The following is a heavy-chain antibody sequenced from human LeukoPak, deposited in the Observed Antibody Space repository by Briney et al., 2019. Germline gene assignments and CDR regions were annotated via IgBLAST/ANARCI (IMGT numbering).Heavy chain of an antibody. CDR2: INSDGSIT. D-gene: IGHD6-13*01. V-gene: IGHV3-74*01. J-gene: IGHJ3*02. Sequence: GGSLRLSCAASGFTFTTYWMHWVRQAPGKGLVWVSHINSDGSITSYADSVKGRFTISRDNSKNTLYLQMNSLRAEDTAVYYCAKAGYSSSWYSAFDIWGQGTMVTVSS. CDR3: AKAGYSSSWYSAFDI. CDR1: GFTFTTYW.